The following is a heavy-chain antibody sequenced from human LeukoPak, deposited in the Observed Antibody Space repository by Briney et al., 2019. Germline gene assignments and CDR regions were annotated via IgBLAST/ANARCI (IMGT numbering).Heavy chain of an antibody. D-gene: IGHD3-3*01. CDR3: APNHDFWSGYQPYYFDY. Sequence: GGSLRLSCAASGFTFSSYSMNWVRQAPGKGLEWVSYISSSSSTIYYADSVKGRFTISRDNAKNSLYLQMNSLRAEDTAVYYCAPNHDFWSGYQPYYFDYWGQGTLVTVSS. J-gene: IGHJ4*02. CDR1: GFTFSSYS. V-gene: IGHV3-48*01. CDR2: ISSSSSTI.